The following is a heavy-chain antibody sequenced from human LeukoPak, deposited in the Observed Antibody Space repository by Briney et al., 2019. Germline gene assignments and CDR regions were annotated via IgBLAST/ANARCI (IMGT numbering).Heavy chain of an antibody. CDR2: IIPIFGTA. Sequence: GASVKVSCKASGGTFSSYAISWVRQAPGQGLEWMGRIIPIFGTANYARKFQGRVTITTDESTSTAYMELSSLRSEDTAVYYCARHYCSSTSCYYNYWGQGTLVTVSS. V-gene: IGHV1-69*05. J-gene: IGHJ4*02. D-gene: IGHD2-2*01. CDR1: GGTFSSYA. CDR3: ARHYCSSTSCYYNY.